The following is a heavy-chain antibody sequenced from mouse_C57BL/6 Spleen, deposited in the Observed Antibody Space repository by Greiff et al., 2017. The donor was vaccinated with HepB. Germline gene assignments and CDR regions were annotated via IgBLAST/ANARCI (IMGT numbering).Heavy chain of an antibody. V-gene: IGHV1-18*01. Sequence: EVQLQQSGPELVKPGASVKIPCKASGYTFTDYNMDWVKQSHGKSLEWIGDINPNNGGTIYNQKFKGKATLTVDKSSSTAYMELRSLTSEDTAVYYCARSNRCDYDGFAYWGQGTLVTVSA. D-gene: IGHD2-4*01. CDR2: INPNNGGT. CDR3: ARSNRCDYDGFAY. J-gene: IGHJ3*01. CDR1: GYTFTDYN.